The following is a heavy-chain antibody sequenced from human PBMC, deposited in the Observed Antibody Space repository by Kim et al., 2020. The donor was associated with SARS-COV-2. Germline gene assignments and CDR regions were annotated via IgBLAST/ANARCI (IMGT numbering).Heavy chain of an antibody. J-gene: IGHJ5*01. D-gene: IGHD2-15*01. CDR1: GGSISTRTYS. CDR2: IKYRGTT. V-gene: IGHV4-39*01. CDR3: AGLSVVPTSADS. Sequence: SETLSLTCSVSGGSISTRTYSWVWIRHPPGKGLDWIGNIKYRGTTYYNLALKSRVAMSVDTSKNQFSLKLNSVTAADTAIYYCAGLSVVPTSADS.